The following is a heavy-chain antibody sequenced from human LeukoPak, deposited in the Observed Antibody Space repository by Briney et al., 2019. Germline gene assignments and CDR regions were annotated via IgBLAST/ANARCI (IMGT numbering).Heavy chain of an antibody. D-gene: IGHD3-10*01. CDR2: ISDSGGSA. CDR1: GFTFNNYW. Sequence: GGSLRLSCAASGFTFNNYWIHWVRQVPGKGLEWVSSISDSGGSAYYADSVKGRFTISRDNSKNTLYLQMSSLRAEDTAVYYCAKSRFQLRVVRGVTDYWGQGTLVTVSS. CDR3: AKSRFQLRVVRGVTDY. J-gene: IGHJ4*02. V-gene: IGHV3-23*01.